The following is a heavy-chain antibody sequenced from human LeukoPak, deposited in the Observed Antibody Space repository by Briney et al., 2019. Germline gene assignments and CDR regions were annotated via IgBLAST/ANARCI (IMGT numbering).Heavy chain of an antibody. CDR1: GFTFSSYW. Sequence: GGSLRLSCAASGFTFSSYWMNWVRQAPGKGGLEWVTMISYDGRDQYYADSVKGRFTISRDDSKNTLFLQMNSLRVEDTAMYHCARIGLGVSFGSGFDYWGQGTLVTVTS. D-gene: IGHD3-10*01. J-gene: IGHJ4*02. V-gene: IGHV3-30-3*01. CDR3: ARIGLGVSFGSGFDY. CDR2: ISYDGRDQ.